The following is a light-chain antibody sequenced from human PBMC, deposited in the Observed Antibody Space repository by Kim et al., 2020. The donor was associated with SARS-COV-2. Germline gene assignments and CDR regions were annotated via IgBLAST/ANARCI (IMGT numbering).Light chain of an antibody. Sequence: TRSGSGSNGDIATKYVQGNQQRPRRVPTTVIYEDNHRPSGVPDRFSGSIDSSSNSASLPISGLKTQYEADYYCQSSDYNQEVFGGGNQLTDL. J-gene: IGLJ3*02. CDR3: QSSDYNQEV. V-gene: IGLV6-57*02. CDR1: NGDIATKY. CDR2: EDN.